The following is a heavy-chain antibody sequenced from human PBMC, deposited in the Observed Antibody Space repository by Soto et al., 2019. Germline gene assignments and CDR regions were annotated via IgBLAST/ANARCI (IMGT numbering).Heavy chain of an antibody. CDR2: IIPIFGTA. Sequence: ASVKVSCKASGGTFSSYAISWVRQAPGQGLEWMGGIIPIFGTANYAQKFQGRVTITADESTSTAYMELSSLRSEDTAVYYCATYPRDGYNYYAFDIWGQGTMVT. J-gene: IGHJ3*02. V-gene: IGHV1-69*13. D-gene: IGHD5-12*01. CDR3: ATYPRDGYNYYAFDI. CDR1: GGTFSSYA.